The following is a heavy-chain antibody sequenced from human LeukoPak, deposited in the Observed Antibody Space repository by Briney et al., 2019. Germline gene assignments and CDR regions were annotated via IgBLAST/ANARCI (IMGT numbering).Heavy chain of an antibody. CDR3: ARAAHYSSRNFDF. V-gene: IGHV4-59*01. D-gene: IGHD6-13*01. CDR2: IYNSGST. Sequence: SATLFLTCSVAGGSISCSYWSCLGPPPEKVLEWIGYIYNSGSTNYNPFLKSRVTISVVTSKNQLSLKLKSVTAADTAVYYCARAAHYSSRNFDFWGQGTLVTVSS. CDR1: GGSISCSY. J-gene: IGHJ4*02.